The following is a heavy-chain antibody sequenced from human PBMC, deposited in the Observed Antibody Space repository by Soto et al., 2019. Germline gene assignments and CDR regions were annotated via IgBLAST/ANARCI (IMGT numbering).Heavy chain of an antibody. Sequence: PGGSLRLCCAASGFTFSDYYMSWIRQAPGKGLEWVSYISSSSSYTNYADSVKGRFTISRDNAKNSLYLQMNSLRAEDTAVYYCARDLTDSPMVGYGMDVWGQGTTVTVSS. J-gene: IGHJ6*02. CDR1: GFTFSDYY. CDR2: ISSSSSYT. CDR3: ARDLTDSPMVGYGMDV. D-gene: IGHD3-10*01. V-gene: IGHV3-11*06.